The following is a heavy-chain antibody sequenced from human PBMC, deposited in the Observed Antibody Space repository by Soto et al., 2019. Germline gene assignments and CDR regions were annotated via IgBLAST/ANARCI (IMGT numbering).Heavy chain of an antibody. CDR2: INPNTGDT. Sequence: QVQLVQSGAEVKKPGASVKVSCRAAEYTFIGYFIYWVRQAPGQGLEWMGWINPNTGDTNYSQKFQDGVAMTRNTSINTAYMDLSRLRSDDTAIYYCAREAYGDYYFDHWGQGTLVTVSS. CDR1: EYTFIGYF. D-gene: IGHD4-17*01. V-gene: IGHV1-2*02. J-gene: IGHJ4*02. CDR3: AREAYGDYYFDH.